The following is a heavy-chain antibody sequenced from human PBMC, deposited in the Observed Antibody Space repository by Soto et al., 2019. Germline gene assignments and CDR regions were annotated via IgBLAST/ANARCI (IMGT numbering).Heavy chain of an antibody. J-gene: IGHJ3*02. Sequence: SQTLSLTCAISGYSVSSNSAAWNWIIQSPSRGLEWLGRTYYRSKWYNDYAVSVKSRITINPDTSKNQFSLQLNSVTPEDTAVYYCARELHYYDSSGYYSPDAFDIWGQGTMDIVSS. CDR2: TYYRSKWYN. CDR3: ARELHYYDSSGYYSPDAFDI. D-gene: IGHD3-22*01. CDR1: GYSVSSNSAA. V-gene: IGHV6-1*01.